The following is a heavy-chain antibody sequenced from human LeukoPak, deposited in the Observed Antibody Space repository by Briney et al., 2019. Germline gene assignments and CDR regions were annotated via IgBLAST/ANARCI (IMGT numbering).Heavy chain of an antibody. V-gene: IGHV4-59*01. J-gene: IGHJ6*03. CDR3: ARGGDDVWSSYSYFYYYYMAV. CDR1: GGSISSYY. D-gene: IGHD3-3*01. CDR2: FYYSGST. Sequence: PSETLSLTCTVSGGSISSYYWRWIRQPPGKGLEWIGYFYYSGSTNYNPSLKSRVTISVDTSKNQFSQKLSSVTAADTAVYYCARGGDDVWSSYSYFYYYYMAVWGKGTPFTVSS.